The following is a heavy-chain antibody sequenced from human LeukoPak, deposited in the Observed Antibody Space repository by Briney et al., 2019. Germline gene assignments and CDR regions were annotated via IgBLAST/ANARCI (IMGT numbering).Heavy chain of an antibody. CDR1: GYSFSSYW. CDR2: IYPGDSDT. V-gene: IGHV5-51*01. CDR3: ARRIGSYYDLDYYYYMDV. D-gene: IGHD1-26*01. Sequence: GESLKISCKGSGYSFSSYWIGWVRQMPGKGLEWIGIIYPGDSDTRYSPSFQGQVTMSADKSISTAYLQWSSLKASDTAMFYCARRIGSYYDLDYYYYMDVWGKGTTVTVSS. J-gene: IGHJ6*03.